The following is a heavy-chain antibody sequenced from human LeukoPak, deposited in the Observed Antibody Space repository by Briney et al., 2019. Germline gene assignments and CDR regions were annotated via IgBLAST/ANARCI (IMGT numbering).Heavy chain of an antibody. D-gene: IGHD5-12*01. J-gene: IGHJ6*02. CDR1: GFTFDDYA. CDR3: ARDRGYYYGMDV. CDR2: ISWNSGSI. Sequence: GGSLRLSCAASGFTFDDYAMHWVRQAPGKGLEWVSGISWNSGSIGYADSVKGRFTISSDNAKNSLYLQMNSLRAEDTAVYYCARDRGYYYGMDVWGQGTTVTVSS. V-gene: IGHV3-9*01.